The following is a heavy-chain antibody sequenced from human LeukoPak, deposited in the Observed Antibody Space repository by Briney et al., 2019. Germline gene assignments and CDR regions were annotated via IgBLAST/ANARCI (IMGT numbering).Heavy chain of an antibody. CDR3: ATGVDYYGV. Sequence: TSETLSLTCAVYGGSFSGYSWDWIRQPPVKGLEWIGEINHSGGTNYNPSLKSRVTISVDTSKKQFSLKLSSVTAADTAVYYCATGVDYYGVWGQGTLVTVSS. D-gene: IGHD3-10*01. CDR1: GGSFSGYS. V-gene: IGHV4-34*01. J-gene: IGHJ1*01. CDR2: INHSGGT.